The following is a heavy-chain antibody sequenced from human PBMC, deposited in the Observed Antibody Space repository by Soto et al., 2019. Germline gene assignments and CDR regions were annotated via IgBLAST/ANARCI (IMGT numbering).Heavy chain of an antibody. CDR2: ISAYNGNT. CDR3: ALALGCSSTSCYTAYYYGMDV. V-gene: IGHV1-18*04. D-gene: IGHD2-2*02. J-gene: IGHJ6*02. Sequence: ASVKVSCKASGYTFTSYGISWVRQAPGQGLEWMGWISAYNGNTNYAQKLQGRVTMTTDTSTSTAYMELRSLRSDDTAVYYCALALGCSSTSCYTAYYYGMDVWGQGTTVTVS. CDR1: GYTFTSYG.